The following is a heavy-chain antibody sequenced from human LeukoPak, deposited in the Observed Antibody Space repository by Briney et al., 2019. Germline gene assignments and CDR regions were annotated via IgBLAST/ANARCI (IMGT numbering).Heavy chain of an antibody. J-gene: IGHJ4*02. CDR1: GFIFSSYW. CDR3: ASRHSEN. Sequence: PGGSLRLSCAASGFIFSSYWMHWVRQAPGKGLEWVANIKQDGSEKYYVDSVKGRFTISRDNAKNSLYLQMNSLRVEDTAVYYCASRHSENWGQGTLVTVSS. CDR2: IKQDGSEK. V-gene: IGHV3-7*03.